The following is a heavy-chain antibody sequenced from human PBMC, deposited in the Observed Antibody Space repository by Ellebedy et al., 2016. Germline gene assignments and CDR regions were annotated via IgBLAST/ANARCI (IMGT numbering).Heavy chain of an antibody. CDR2: IYHSGSS. CDR3: ARVEPYSRGRGGFDY. Sequence: SETLSLTCTVSRGSMNGNYWTWIRQFPNKGLDWIGYIYHSGSSTYNPSLKSRVTISEDTSKNQLSLRLSSVTAADTAVYYCARVEPYSRGRGGFDYWGQGTLVTVSS. D-gene: IGHD6-19*01. V-gene: IGHV4-59*08. J-gene: IGHJ4*02. CDR1: RGSMNGNY.